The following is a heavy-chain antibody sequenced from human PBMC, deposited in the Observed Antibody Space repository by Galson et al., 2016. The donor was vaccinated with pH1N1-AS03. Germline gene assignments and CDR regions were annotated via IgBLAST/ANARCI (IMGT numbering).Heavy chain of an antibody. CDR2: VHSDGVD. CDR3: TKTSGYDFDF. CDR1: GFSLGTTSVG. J-gene: IGHJ4*02. V-gene: IGHV2-5*02. Sequence: PALVKPTQTLTLTCSFSGFSLGTTSVGLAWIRQPPGEALEGLALVHSDGVDRLSPSLRGRLAITKDTSKNQVVRTMTNMGPADTGTYFCTKTSGYDFDFWGQGAPVTVS. D-gene: IGHD5-12*01.